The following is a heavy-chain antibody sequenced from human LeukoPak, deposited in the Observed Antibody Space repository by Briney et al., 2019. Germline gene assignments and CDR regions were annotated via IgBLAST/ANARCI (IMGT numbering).Heavy chain of an antibody. J-gene: IGHJ4*02. CDR3: ARRGSYFDY. Sequence: VASVKVSCKASGFTFTNHALQWVRQAPGQRLEWMGWINADNGNTKYSQKFQGRVTITRDTSASTAYMELSSLRSEDTAVYYCARRGSYFDYWGQGTLVTVSS. V-gene: IGHV1-3*01. D-gene: IGHD1-26*01. CDR1: GFTFTNHA. CDR2: INADNGNT.